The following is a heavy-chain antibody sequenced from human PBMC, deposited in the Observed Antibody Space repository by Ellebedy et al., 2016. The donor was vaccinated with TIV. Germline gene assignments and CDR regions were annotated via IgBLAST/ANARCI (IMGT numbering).Heavy chain of an antibody. CDR2: INWNGDTT. Sequence: GGSLRLSCAASGFIFPHYNLNWFRQAPGRGLEWVSGINWNGDTTGYADSVKGRFTISSDNAKNTLYLQMHSLRAEDTAVYYCARGSWACSGSMDVWGQGTTVTVSS. V-gene: IGHV3-20*04. D-gene: IGHD6-19*01. CDR3: ARGSWACSGSMDV. CDR1: GFIFPHYN. J-gene: IGHJ6*02.